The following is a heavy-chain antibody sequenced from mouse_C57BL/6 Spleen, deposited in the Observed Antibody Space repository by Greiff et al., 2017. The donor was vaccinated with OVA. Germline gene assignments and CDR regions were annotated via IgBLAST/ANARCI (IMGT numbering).Heavy chain of an antibody. CDR3: AREETGFDY. CDR2: IYPSDSET. V-gene: IGHV1-61*01. J-gene: IGHJ2*01. Sequence: QVHVKQPGAELVRPGSSVKLSCKASGYTFTSYWMDWVKQRPGQGLEWIGNIYPSDSETHYNQKFKDKATLTVDKSSSTAYMQLSSLTSEDSAVYYCAREETGFDYWGQGTTLTVSS. D-gene: IGHD4-1*01. CDR1: GYTFTSYW.